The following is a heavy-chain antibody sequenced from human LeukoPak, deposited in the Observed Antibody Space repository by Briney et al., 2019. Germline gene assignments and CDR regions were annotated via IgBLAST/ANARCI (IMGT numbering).Heavy chain of an antibody. Sequence: PGGSLRLSCAASGFTFSSYSMNWVRQAPRKGLEWVSSISSRSNGIYYLDSVKGRFTISRDNARNSLFLQMNSLRGEDTAVYYCARYVYDSSGYSSQYWGQGTLVTVSS. J-gene: IGHJ4*02. CDR3: ARYVYDSSGYSSQY. V-gene: IGHV3-21*01. D-gene: IGHD3-22*01. CDR2: ISSRSNGI. CDR1: GFTFSSYS.